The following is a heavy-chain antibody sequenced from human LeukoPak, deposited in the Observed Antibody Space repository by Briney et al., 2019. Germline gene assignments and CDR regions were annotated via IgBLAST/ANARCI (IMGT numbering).Heavy chain of an antibody. CDR3: AKGGQWELLPFDY. J-gene: IGHJ4*02. V-gene: IGHV3-23*01. Sequence: AGGSLRLSCAASGFTFSSYVMSGVRQSPGRGVEWVSTISASGDSKYYADSVKGRFTFSRDNSKNTLYLQMNSLTAEDTAVYYCAKGGQWELLPFDYWGQGTLVTVSS. D-gene: IGHD1-26*01. CDR1: GFTFSSYV. CDR2: ISASGDSK.